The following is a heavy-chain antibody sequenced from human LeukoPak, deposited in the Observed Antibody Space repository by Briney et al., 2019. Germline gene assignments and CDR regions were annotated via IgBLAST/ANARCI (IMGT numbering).Heavy chain of an antibody. Sequence: SETLSLTCAVYGGSFSGYYWSWIRQPPGKGLEWIGHIYYIGRTNYNPSLKGRVTISIDTSKDQFSLRLSSVTAADTAVYYCARHFKVGWFDAWGQGILVTVSS. CDR3: ARHFKVGWFDA. CDR1: GGSFSGYY. CDR2: IYYIGRT. V-gene: IGHV4-59*08. J-gene: IGHJ5*02. D-gene: IGHD3-16*01.